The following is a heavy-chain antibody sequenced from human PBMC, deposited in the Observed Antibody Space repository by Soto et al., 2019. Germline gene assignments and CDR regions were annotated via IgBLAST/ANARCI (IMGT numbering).Heavy chain of an antibody. Sequence: PGGSLSLSCAASGCTFSNYWMHWVRKAPGKGLMWVSRISTDGSITSYVDSVKDRFTVSRDNSKNTLYLQMNGLRADDTAMYYCVRDVIYRSSEFDPWGQGTLVTVSS. CDR3: VRDVIYRSSEFDP. CDR1: GCTFSNYW. J-gene: IGHJ5*02. CDR2: ISTDGSIT. V-gene: IGHV3-74*01. D-gene: IGHD6-6*01.